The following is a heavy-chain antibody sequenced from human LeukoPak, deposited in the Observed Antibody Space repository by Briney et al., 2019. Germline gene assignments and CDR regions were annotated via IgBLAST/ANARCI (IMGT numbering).Heavy chain of an antibody. V-gene: IGHV1-2*02. CDR3: AKLDDIAAADHFDY. CDR2: INPNSGGT. CDR1: GYTFTGYY. J-gene: IGHJ4*02. Sequence: ASVKVSCKASGYTFTGYYMHWVRQAPGQGLEWMGWINPNSGGTNYAQKFQGRVTMTRDTSIGTAYMELSRLRSDDTAVYYCAKLDDIAAADHFDYWGQGTLVTVSS. D-gene: IGHD6-25*01.